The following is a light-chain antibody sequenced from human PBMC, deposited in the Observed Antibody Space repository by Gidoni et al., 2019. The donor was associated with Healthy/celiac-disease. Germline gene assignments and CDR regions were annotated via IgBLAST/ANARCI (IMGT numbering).Light chain of an antibody. CDR3: QQSYSTPRT. Sequence: DIQMTQSPSSLSASVGDRVTITCRARQSISSYLNWYQQKPVKAPKLLIYAASSLQSGVPSRFSGSGSGTDFTLTISSLQPEDFATYYCQQSYSTPRTFGQGTKVEIQ. J-gene: IGKJ1*01. CDR2: AAS. CDR1: QSISSY. V-gene: IGKV1-39*01.